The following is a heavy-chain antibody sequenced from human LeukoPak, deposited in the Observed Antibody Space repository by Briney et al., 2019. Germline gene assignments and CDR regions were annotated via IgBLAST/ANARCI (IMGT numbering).Heavy chain of an antibody. CDR2: IYYSGST. Sequence: SETLSLTCTVSGGSVSSSNYYWSWIRQLPGKGLEWIGYIYYSGSTNYNPSLKSRITISADTSKNQFSLKLSSVTAADTAVYYCARGAVYFDDAFDIWDQGTMVTVSS. D-gene: IGHD3-22*01. CDR3: ARGAVYFDDAFDI. J-gene: IGHJ3*02. CDR1: GGSVSSSNYY. V-gene: IGHV4-61*01.